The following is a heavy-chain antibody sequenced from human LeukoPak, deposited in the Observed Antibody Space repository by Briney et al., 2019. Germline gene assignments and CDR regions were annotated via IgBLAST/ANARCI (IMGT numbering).Heavy chain of an antibody. Sequence: ASVKVSCKASGYTFTSYGISWVRQAPGQGLEWMGWISAYNGNTNYAQKLQGRVTMTTDTSTSTAYMELRSLRSDDTAVDYCARGSCSGGSCYSDPFDPWGQGTLVTVSS. CDR2: ISAYNGNT. V-gene: IGHV1-18*01. J-gene: IGHJ5*02. CDR3: ARGSCSGGSCYSDPFDP. D-gene: IGHD2-15*01. CDR1: GYTFTSYG.